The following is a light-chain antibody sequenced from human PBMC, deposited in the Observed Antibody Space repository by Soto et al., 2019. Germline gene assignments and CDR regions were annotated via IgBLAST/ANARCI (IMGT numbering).Light chain of an antibody. CDR3: QQYYNIPPT. J-gene: IGKJ1*01. CDR1: QRVFFNSNNKNY. V-gene: IGKV4-1*01. CDR2: WAS. Sequence: DIVMTQSPDSLAVSLGERATINCKSSQRVFFNSNNKNYLNWYQQKPSQPPTLLIYWASTRESGVPERFSGSGSGTDFTLTISSLQAEDVAVYYCQQYYNIPPTFGQGTKVEI.